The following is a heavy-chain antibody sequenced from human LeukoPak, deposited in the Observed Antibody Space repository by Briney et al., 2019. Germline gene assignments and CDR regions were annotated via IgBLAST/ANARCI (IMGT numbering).Heavy chain of an antibody. V-gene: IGHV3-23*01. J-gene: IGHJ4*02. CDR1: GFTFSSYA. D-gene: IGHD1-26*01. CDR3: AKGGKWDVTPFDY. CDR2: ISGSGGST. Sequence: GGSLRLSCAASGFTFSSYAMSWVRQAPGRGLEWVSAISGSGGSTYYADSVKGRFTISRDNSKNTLYLQVNSLRAEDTAVYYCAKGGKWDVTPFDYWGQGTLVTVSS.